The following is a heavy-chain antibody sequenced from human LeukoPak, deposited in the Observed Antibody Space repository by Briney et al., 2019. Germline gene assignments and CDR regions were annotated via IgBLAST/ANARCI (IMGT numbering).Heavy chain of an antibody. CDR2: ISGSGGST. Sequence: TGGSLRLSCAASGFTFSSYAMSWVRQAPGKGLEWVSAISGSGGSTYYADSVKGRFTISRGNSKNTLYLQMNSLRAEDTAVYYCAKDSRCSSTSCEYFQHWGQGTLVTVSS. D-gene: IGHD2-2*01. CDR1: GFTFSSYA. J-gene: IGHJ1*01. V-gene: IGHV3-23*01. CDR3: AKDSRCSSTSCEYFQH.